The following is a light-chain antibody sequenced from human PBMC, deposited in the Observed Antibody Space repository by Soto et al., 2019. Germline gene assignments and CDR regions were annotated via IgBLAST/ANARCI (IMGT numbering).Light chain of an antibody. CDR2: DAS. Sequence: DIQMTQSPSTLSASVGDRVTIPCRTSQSISSWLAWYQQKPGKAPNLLIYDASSLESGVPSRFSGSGSGTEFTLTISSLQPDDFATYYCQHYNSYSPTFGQGTKV. V-gene: IGKV1-5*01. CDR3: QHYNSYSPT. CDR1: QSISSW. J-gene: IGKJ1*01.